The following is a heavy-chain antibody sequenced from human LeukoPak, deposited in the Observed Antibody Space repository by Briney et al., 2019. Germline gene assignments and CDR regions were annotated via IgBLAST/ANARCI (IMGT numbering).Heavy chain of an antibody. CDR2: ISDSGST. D-gene: IGHD3-3*01. V-gene: IGHV4-59*01. CDR1: GDSISRSY. Sequence: SETLSITCTVSGDSISRSYWSWIRQSPGKGLEWIGYISDSGSTKYNPSLKDRVTISSDTSRNQVSLRVTSLTAADTAVFYCARTFFGVVRTTYDDYYYFMDVWGKGTTVTVSS. J-gene: IGHJ6*03. CDR3: ARTFFGVVRTTYDDYYYFMDV.